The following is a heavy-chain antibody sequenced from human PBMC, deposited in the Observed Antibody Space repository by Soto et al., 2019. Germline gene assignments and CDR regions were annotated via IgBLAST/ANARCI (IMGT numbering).Heavy chain of an antibody. V-gene: IGHV1-46*01. CDR2: INPDAYNT. J-gene: IGHJ6*02. CDR1: GYRLTSNY. D-gene: IGHD6-13*01. CDR3: ARGGVSRSGWFDYNHGMDV. Sequence: ASVKVSCKASGYRLTSNYVHWVRQAPGQGLEWIGIINPDAYNTRFAQQFQGRVTLTRDTSTGTVYMELRSLKSDDTAVYFCARGGVSRSGWFDYNHGMDVWGQGTTVTSP.